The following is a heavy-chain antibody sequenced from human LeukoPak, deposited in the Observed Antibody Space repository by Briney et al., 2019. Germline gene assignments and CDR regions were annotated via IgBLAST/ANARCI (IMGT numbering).Heavy chain of an antibody. CDR1: GFTFSSYS. CDR2: ISSSSSYI. CDR3: ARSTQAGSGDY. V-gene: IGHV3-21*01. J-gene: IGHJ4*02. D-gene: IGHD6-13*01. Sequence: GGSLRLSCAASGFTFSSYSMNWVRQAPGKGLEWVSSISSSSSYIYYADSVKGRFTISRDNAKNSLYLQMNNLRAEDTAVYYCARSTQAGSGDYWGQGTLVTVSS.